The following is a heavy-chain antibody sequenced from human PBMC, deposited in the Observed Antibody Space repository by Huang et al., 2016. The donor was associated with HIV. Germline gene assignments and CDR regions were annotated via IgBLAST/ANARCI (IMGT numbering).Heavy chain of an antibody. Sequence: QVQLYQWGAGPLRPSETLSLTCGVSGGSLHGYYWNWLRQSPGRGLEWIGAVNHGGSTKYNPSLKRRVTISVDTSKIQFSLNLTSVTATDTADYYCATSRSGSGWFLDIWGRGTLVSVS. V-gene: IGHV4-34*01. J-gene: IGHJ2*01. CDR3: ATSRSGSGWFLDI. CDR2: VNHGGST. D-gene: IGHD6-19*01. CDR1: GGSLHGYY.